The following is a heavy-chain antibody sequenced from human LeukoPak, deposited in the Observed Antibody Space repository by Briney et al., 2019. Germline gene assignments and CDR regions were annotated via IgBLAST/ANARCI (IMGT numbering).Heavy chain of an antibody. CDR3: ARDMIVLHVGYYYYYMDV. CDR1: GFTFSSYW. V-gene: IGHV3-74*01. D-gene: IGHD3-22*01. Sequence: GGSLRLSCAASGFTFSSYWMHWVRHVPGKGLVWVSRINDDGSSTRYADSVKGRFTISRDNAKNSLYLQMNSLRAEDTAVYYCARDMIVLHVGYYYYYMDVWGKGTTVTVSS. CDR2: INDDGSST. J-gene: IGHJ6*03.